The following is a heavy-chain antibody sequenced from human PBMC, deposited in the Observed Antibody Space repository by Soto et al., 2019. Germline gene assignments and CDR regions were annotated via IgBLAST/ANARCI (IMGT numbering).Heavy chain of an antibody. CDR1: GFTLSSYG. D-gene: IGHD6-6*01. V-gene: IGHV3-33*01. CDR3: ARAPYSSSPYYFDY. Sequence: SLRLSCAASGFTLSSYGMHWVRQAPGKGLEWVAVIWYDGSNKYYADSVKGRFTISRDNSKNTLYLQMNSLRAEDTAVYYCARAPYSSSPYYFDYWGQGTLVTVSS. CDR2: IWYDGSNK. J-gene: IGHJ4*02.